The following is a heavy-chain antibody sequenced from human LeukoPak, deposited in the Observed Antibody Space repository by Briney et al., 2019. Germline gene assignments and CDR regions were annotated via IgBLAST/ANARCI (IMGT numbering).Heavy chain of an antibody. Sequence: GGSLRLSCAASGFTFSSYGMHWVRQAPGKGLEWVAVISYDAKSSYHVDSVKGRFAISRDNSKNTLYLQMNSLRAEDTAVYYCAKDGGNYNDSGGHYLMRSYMDVWGKGTTVTVSS. CDR3: AKDGGNYNDSGGHYLMRSYMDV. V-gene: IGHV3-30*19. J-gene: IGHJ6*03. CDR1: GFTFSSYG. D-gene: IGHD3-22*01. CDR2: ISYDAKSS.